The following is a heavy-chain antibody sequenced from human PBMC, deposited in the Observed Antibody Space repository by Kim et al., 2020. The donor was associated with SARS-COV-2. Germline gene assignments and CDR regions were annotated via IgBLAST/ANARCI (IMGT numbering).Heavy chain of an antibody. Sequence: SETLSLTCTVSSHSTSSGYYWGWIRQSPGKGLEWIGSVHQSSMTYYNPSLRSRVTISIDTSKNQFSLRLNSVTAADTAVYYCTSKYYDDTSGYYYADWWGQGTLVTVSS. CDR1: SHSTSSGYY. CDR2: VHQSSMT. D-gene: IGHD3-22*01. CDR3: TSKYYDDTSGYYYADW. V-gene: IGHV4-38-2*02. J-gene: IGHJ4*02.